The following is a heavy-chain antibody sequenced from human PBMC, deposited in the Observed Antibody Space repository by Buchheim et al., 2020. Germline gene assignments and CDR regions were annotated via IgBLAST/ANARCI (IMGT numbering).Heavy chain of an antibody. CDR3: ARDNSDWSSDY. J-gene: IGHJ4*02. CDR2: INPSSGRT. Sequence: QVQLVQSGAEVTKPGASVKASCKASGYTFTNYHMHWVRQAPGQGLEWMAIINPSSGRTRYAQKFQGRVTVTRDTSKSTVDMELSSLSSEDTAVYYCARDNSDWSSDYWGPG. D-gene: IGHD6-19*01. CDR1: GYTFTNYH. V-gene: IGHV1-46*01.